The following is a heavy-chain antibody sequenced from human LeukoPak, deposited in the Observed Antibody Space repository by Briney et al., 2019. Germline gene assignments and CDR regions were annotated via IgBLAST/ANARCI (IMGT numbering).Heavy chain of an antibody. CDR3: ARDPHVDTAMVL. J-gene: IGHJ4*02. CDR2: ISSSSSYI. Sequence: GGSLRLSCAASGSTFSSYSMNWVRQAPGKGLEWVSSISSSSSYIYYADSVKGRFTISRDNAKNSLYLQMNSLRAEDTAVYYCARDPHVDTAMVLWGQGTLVTVSS. CDR1: GSTFSSYS. D-gene: IGHD5-18*01. V-gene: IGHV3-21*01.